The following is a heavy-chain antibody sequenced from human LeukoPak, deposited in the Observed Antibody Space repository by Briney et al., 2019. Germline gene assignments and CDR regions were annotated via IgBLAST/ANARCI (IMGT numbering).Heavy chain of an antibody. CDR2: VYTSGST. D-gene: IGHD4-17*01. CDR3: ATLDYGGHY. CDR1: GGSLSGYY. V-gene: IGHV4-4*07. J-gene: IGHJ4*02. Sequence: SETLSLTCTVSGGSLSGYYWSWIRQPAGKGLEWIGAVYTSGSTNYNPSLKSRVTISVDNSKNHFSLKLSSVTAAATAVYYCATLDYGGHYWGQGTLVTVSS.